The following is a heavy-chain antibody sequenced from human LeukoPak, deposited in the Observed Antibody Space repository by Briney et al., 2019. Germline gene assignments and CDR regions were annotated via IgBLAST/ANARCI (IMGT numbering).Heavy chain of an antibody. CDR3: ATGGALRGYWAH. Sequence: GGSLRLSCAASGFTFSVHTMHWVRHAPGKGLEWVSSISSNSNYIYYADSVKGRFTISRDYAKSSLYLQLNSLRAEDTAVYYCATGGALRGYWAHWGQGALVTVSS. V-gene: IGHV3-21*06. J-gene: IGHJ4*02. CDR2: ISSNSNYI. CDR1: GFTFSVHT. D-gene: IGHD2-15*01.